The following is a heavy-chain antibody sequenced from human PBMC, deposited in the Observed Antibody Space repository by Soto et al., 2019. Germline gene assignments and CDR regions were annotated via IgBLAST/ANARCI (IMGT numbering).Heavy chain of an antibody. J-gene: IGHJ3*02. D-gene: IGHD2-2*01. CDR1: GFTFSRYY. CDR3: ARDDGLSSTNVKAFDI. V-gene: IGHV3-21*01. CDR2: ISTTSTYT. Sequence: EFQLVESGGGLVEPRESLRLSCAASGFTFSRYYMNWVRQAPGKGLEWVSSISTTSTYTHYADSLKGRFTISRDNAKKLLYLQMDSLRAEDTAVYYCARDDGLSSTNVKAFDIWGQGTKVTVSS.